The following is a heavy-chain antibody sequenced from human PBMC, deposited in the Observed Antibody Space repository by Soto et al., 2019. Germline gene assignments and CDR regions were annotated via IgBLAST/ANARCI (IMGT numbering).Heavy chain of an antibody. CDR3: ARLTTYYYDRGAFDI. V-gene: IGHV4-39*01. Sequence: SETLSLTCTVSGVSISSSRYYWGWSRQPPGKGLEWIESIYYSGSTYYNPSLKSRVTISVDTSKNQFSLKLSSVTAADTAVYYCARLTTYYYDRGAFDIWGQGTMVT. CDR2: IYYSGST. CDR1: GVSISSSRYY. D-gene: IGHD3-22*01. J-gene: IGHJ3*02.